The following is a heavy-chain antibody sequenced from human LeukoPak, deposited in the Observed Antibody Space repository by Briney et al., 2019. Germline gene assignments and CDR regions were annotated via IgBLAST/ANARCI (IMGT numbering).Heavy chain of an antibody. CDR2: MNPNSGNT. Sequence: ASVKVSCKGSGYTFTGYYMHWVRQAPGQGLEWMGWMNPNSGNTGYAQKFQGRVTITRDTSISTAYMELSSLRSEDTAVYYCAREGTTTYGAIDYWGQGTLVTVSS. CDR3: AREGTTTYGAIDY. CDR1: GYTFTGYY. D-gene: IGHD1-26*01. V-gene: IGHV1-8*03. J-gene: IGHJ4*01.